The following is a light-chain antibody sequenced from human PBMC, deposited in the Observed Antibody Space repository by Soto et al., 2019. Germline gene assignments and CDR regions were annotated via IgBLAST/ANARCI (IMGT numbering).Light chain of an antibody. V-gene: IGLV2-14*01. CDR3: SSYTTSSTLV. CDR1: SSDVGGYNY. Sequence: QSVLTQPASVSASPGQSVTISCAGTSSDVGGYNYVSWHQQRPGRAPKLMIYEVTYRPSGVSNRFSGSKSGNTASLTISGLQAEDEADYYCSSYTTSSTLVFGTGTKVTVL. CDR2: EVT. J-gene: IGLJ1*01.